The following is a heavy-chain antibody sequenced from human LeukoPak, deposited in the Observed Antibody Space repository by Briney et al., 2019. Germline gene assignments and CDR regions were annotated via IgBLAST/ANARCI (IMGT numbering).Heavy chain of an antibody. CDR1: LSALRSEF. J-gene: IGHJ4*02. Sequence: PSETLSLTCTLSLSALRSEFWSWIRQPAGKGLEWIGRIYSSGNTNYNPSLKSRVTMSVGTSKNQFSLKLNSVPAADTAFYTGAREGRYVRRWNFFDYWGQGILVTVSS. CDR3: AREGRYVRRWNFFDY. CDR2: IYSSGNT. D-gene: IGHD2-2*01. V-gene: IGHV4-4*07.